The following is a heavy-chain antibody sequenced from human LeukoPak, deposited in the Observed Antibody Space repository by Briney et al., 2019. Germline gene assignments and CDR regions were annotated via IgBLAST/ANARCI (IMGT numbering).Heavy chain of an antibody. CDR3: ARAGSYRFDY. Sequence: GGSLRLSCAASGFTFSNYWMHWVRQAPGQGLVWVSRINTDGSTINYADSVKGRFTISRDDAKYTLYLHMYSRRAEDTAIYYCARAGSYRFDYWGQGTLVTVSS. J-gene: IGHJ4*02. CDR1: GFTFSNYW. V-gene: IGHV3-74*01. CDR2: INTDGSTI. D-gene: IGHD3-16*02.